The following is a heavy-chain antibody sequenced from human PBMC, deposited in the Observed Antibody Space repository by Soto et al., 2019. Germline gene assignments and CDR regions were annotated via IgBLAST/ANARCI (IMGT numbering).Heavy chain of an antibody. Sequence: EVQLVESGGGLVQPGGSLRLSCAASGFTFSGSWMHWVRQAPGKGLVWVSRINGDGSGTSYADFVKGRFTISRDDPKNTLFLQMTGLRAEDAAVYYCARGIFGSGTANDYWGQGTLVTVSS. CDR2: INGDGSGT. D-gene: IGHD3-10*01. CDR3: ARGIFGSGTANDY. J-gene: IGHJ4*02. V-gene: IGHV3-74*01. CDR1: GFTFSGSW.